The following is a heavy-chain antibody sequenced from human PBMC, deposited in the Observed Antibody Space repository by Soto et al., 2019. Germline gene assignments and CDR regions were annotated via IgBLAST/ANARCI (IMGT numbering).Heavy chain of an antibody. D-gene: IGHD3-22*01. CDR3: ARGDSSGYYEYYFDS. J-gene: IGHJ4*02. Sequence: QVQLVQSGAEVKKPGSSVTVSCKASGGTFSSSAISWVRQAPGQGLEWMGGIIPISNTANYAQKFQGRVTITADESTSTAYMELRSLRSGDTAVYYSARGDSSGYYEYYFDSWGQGTLVTVSA. CDR2: IIPISNTA. V-gene: IGHV1-69*01. CDR1: GGTFSSSA.